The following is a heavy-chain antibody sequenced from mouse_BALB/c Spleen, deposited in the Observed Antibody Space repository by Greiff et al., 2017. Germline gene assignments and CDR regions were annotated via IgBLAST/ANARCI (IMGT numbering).Heavy chain of an antibody. D-gene: IGHD2-3*01. CDR3: ARSYEN. V-gene: IGHV1-4*01. CDR1: GYTFTSYW. CDR2: INPSTGYT. Sequence: QVQLQQSGAELATPGASVKMSCKASGYTFTSYWMHWVKQRPGQGLEWIGYINPSTGYTEYNQKFKDKATLTADKSSSTAYMQLSSLTSEDSAVYYCARSYENWGQGTTLTVSS. J-gene: IGHJ2*01.